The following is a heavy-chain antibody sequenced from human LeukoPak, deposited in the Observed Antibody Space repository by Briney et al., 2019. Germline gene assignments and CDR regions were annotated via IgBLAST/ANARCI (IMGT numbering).Heavy chain of an antibody. CDR3: ARWLGHCSAITCFQPFDY. CDR1: GYSFTSYW. V-gene: IGHV5-51*01. CDR2: IYPGDSDT. D-gene: IGHD2-15*01. Sequence: PGESLKISCKGSGYSFTSYWIGWVRQMPGKGLEWMGIIYPGDSDTRYGPTFQGQVTISADTSINTAYLQWSYLKASDTAMYYCARWLGHCSAITCFQPFDYWGQGTLVTVSS. J-gene: IGHJ4*02.